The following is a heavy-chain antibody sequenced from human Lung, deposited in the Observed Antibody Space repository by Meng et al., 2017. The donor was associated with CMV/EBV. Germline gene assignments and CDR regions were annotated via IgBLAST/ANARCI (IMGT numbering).Heavy chain of an antibody. CDR3: ARDWECLDRSDVFDI. CDR2: VGGCDGDT. CDR1: GYTFSRYG. V-gene: IGHV1-18*01. Sequence: ASVXVSXXASGYTFSRYGISYVRQAPRQGLQWLGWVGGCDGDTNYAPEFRGRATMTTDTSTNTVYMELRSLTSDDTAVYYCARDWECLDRSDVFDIWGQGTXVTVSS. J-gene: IGHJ3*02. D-gene: IGHD3-9*01.